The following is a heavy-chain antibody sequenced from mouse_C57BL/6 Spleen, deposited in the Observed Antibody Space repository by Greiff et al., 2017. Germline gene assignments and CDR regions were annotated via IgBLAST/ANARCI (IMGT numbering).Heavy chain of an antibody. J-gene: IGHJ2*01. V-gene: IGHV1-81*01. Sequence: QVQLKQSGAELARPGASVKLSCKASGYTFTSYGISWVKQRTGQGLEWIGEIYPRSGNTYYNEKFKGKATLTADTSSSTAYMELRSLTSEDSAVYFCYGSNGYWGQGTTLTVSS. CDR2: IYPRSGNT. CDR1: GYTFTSYG. CDR3: YGSNGY. D-gene: IGHD1-1*01.